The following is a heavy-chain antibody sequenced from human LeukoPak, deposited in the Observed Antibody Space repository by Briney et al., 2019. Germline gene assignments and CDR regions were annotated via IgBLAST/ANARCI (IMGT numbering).Heavy chain of an antibody. V-gene: IGHV1-24*01. CDR2: FDPEDGET. D-gene: IGHD6-19*01. J-gene: IGHJ4*02. CDR3: ATVTSAVAGTGNYFDY. CDR1: GYTLTELS. Sequence: ASVKVSCKVSGYTLTELSMHWVRQAPGKGLEWMGGFDPEDGETIYAQKFQVRVTMTEDTSTDTAYMELSSLRSEDTAVYYCATVTSAVAGTGNYFDYWGQGTLVTVSS.